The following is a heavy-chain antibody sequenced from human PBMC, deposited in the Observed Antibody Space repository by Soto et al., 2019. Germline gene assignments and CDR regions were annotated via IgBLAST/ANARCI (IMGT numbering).Heavy chain of an antibody. D-gene: IGHD2-2*01. CDR3: AKDSYCSSTSCYLMYYYYYGMDV. V-gene: IGHV3-30*18. J-gene: IGHJ6*02. CDR1: GFTFSSYG. Sequence: GGSLRLSCAASGFTFSSYGMHWVRQAPGKGLEWVAVISYDGSNKYYADSVKGRFTISRDNSKNTLYLQMNSLRAEDTAVYYCAKDSYCSSTSCYLMYYYYYGMDVWGQGTTVTVSS. CDR2: ISYDGSNK.